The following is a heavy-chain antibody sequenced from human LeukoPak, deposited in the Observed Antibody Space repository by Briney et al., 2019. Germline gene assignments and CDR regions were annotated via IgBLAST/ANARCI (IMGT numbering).Heavy chain of an antibody. D-gene: IGHD5-18*01. CDR3: ASYRVQLSQIVYYGMDV. Sequence: ETLSLTCAVYGGSFSGYYWSWIRQPPGKGLEWIGEINHSGSTNYNPSLKSRVTISVDTSKNQFSLKLSSVTAADTAVYYCASYRVQLSQIVYYGMDVWGQGTTVTVSS. V-gene: IGHV4-34*01. J-gene: IGHJ6*02. CDR1: GGSFSGYY. CDR2: INHSGST.